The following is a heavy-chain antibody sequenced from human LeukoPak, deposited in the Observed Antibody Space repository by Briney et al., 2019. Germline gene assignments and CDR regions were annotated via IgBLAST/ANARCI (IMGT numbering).Heavy chain of an antibody. CDR1: GFTFTSSA. CDR3: AKDHSGSYPNWFDP. V-gene: IGHV1-58*02. CDR2: IVVGSGNT. Sequence: SVKVSCKASGFTFTSSAMQWVRQARGQRLEWIGWIVVGSGNTNYAQKFQERVTITRDRSTSTAYMELSSLRFEDTAVYYCAKDHSGSYPNWFDPWGQGTLVTVSS. J-gene: IGHJ5*02. D-gene: IGHD1-26*01.